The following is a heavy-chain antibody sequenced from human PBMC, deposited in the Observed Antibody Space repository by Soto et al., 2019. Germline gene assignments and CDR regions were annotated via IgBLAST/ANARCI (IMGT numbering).Heavy chain of an antibody. Sequence: PGESLKISCKGSGYSFPSYWIAWVRKMPGKGLEWMGIIYPGDSDTRYSPSFQGQVTISADKSISTAYLQWSSLKASDTAMYYCARTKTIFGVVNYWGQGTLVTVSS. V-gene: IGHV5-51*01. J-gene: IGHJ4*02. CDR1: GYSFPSYW. CDR3: ARTKTIFGVVNY. CDR2: IYPGDSDT. D-gene: IGHD3-3*01.